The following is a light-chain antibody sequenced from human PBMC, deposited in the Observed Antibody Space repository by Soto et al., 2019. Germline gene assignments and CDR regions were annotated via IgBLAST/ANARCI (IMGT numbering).Light chain of an antibody. V-gene: IGLV2-11*01. CDR3: QSYDSSTVV. J-gene: IGLJ2*01. CDR1: SSDVGGYNY. Sequence: QSVLTQPRSVSGSPGQSVTISCTGTSSDVGGYNYVSWYQQHPGKAPKLMIYDVSKRPSGVPDRFSGSKSGNTASLTISGLQAEDEADYYCQSYDSSTVVFGGGTKVTVL. CDR2: DVS.